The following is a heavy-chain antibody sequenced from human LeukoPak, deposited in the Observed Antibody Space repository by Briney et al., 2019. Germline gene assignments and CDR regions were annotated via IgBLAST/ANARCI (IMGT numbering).Heavy chain of an antibody. D-gene: IGHD3-9*01. CDR2: IRSKAYGGTT. Sequence: GGSLRLSCTASGFTFGDYAMSWVRQAPGKGLEWVGFIRSKAYGGTTEYAASVKGRFTISRDDSKSIAYLQMNSLKTEDTAVYYCTQYYDILTGYYWNWGQGTLVTVSS. J-gene: IGHJ4*02. V-gene: IGHV3-49*04. CDR1: GFTFGDYA. CDR3: TQYYDILTGYYWN.